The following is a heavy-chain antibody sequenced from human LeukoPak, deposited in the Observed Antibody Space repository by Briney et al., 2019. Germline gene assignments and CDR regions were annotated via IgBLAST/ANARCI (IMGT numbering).Heavy chain of an antibody. CDR2: ISGSGGST. D-gene: IGHD1-26*01. CDR1: GFTFSSYA. V-gene: IGHV3-23*01. Sequence: GGSLRLSCAASGFTFSSYAMSWVRHAPGKGLEWVSAISGSGGSTYYADSVKGRFTISRDNSKNTLYRQMNSLIAEDTAVYYCAKCCPGREHVVGVTRDWGQGTLVTVSS. J-gene: IGHJ4*02. CDR3: AKCCPGREHVVGVTRD.